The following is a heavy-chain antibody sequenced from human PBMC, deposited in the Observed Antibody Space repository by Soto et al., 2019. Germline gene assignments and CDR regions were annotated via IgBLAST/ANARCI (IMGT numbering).Heavy chain of an antibody. V-gene: IGHV3-30*01. CDR1: GFSFRTFA. Sequence: GGSLRLSCAASGFSFRTFAMHWVRQVPGKGLEWMTVISYNGDNVHYADSVKGRFTVSRDNSKDTLYLEMNSLTPEDTAVYYCVRHDTSRISYNFFGMDFWGQGTTVTVSS. CDR2: ISYNGDNV. J-gene: IGHJ6*02. CDR3: VRHDTSRISYNFFGMDF. D-gene: IGHD5-18*01.